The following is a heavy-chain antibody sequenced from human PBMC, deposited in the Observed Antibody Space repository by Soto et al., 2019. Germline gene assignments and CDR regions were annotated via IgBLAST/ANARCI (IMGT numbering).Heavy chain of an antibody. D-gene: IGHD1-26*01. CDR3: AKEPWGELLSVYAFDI. CDR1: GFTFSSYG. CDR2: ISYDGSNK. V-gene: IGHV3-30*18. J-gene: IGHJ3*02. Sequence: GGSLRLSCAASGFTFSSYGMHWVRQAPGKGLEWVAVISYDGSNKYYADSVKGRFTISRDNSKNTLYLQMNSLRAEDTAVYYCAKEPWGELLSVYAFDIWGQGTMVTVSS.